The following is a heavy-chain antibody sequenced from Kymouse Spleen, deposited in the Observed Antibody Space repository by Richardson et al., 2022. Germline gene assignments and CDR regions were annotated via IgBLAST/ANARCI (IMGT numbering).Heavy chain of an antibody. CDR3: ARTGTLDYGMDV. CDR1: GGSFSGYY. Sequence: QVQLQQWGAGLLKPSETLSLTCAVYGGSFSGYYWSWIRQPPGKGLEWIGEINHSGSTNYNPSLKSRVTISVDTSKNQFSLKLSSVTAADTAVYYCARTGTLDYGMDVWGQGTTVTVSS. D-gene: IGHD1-7*01. CDR2: INHSGST. V-gene: IGHV4-34*01. J-gene: IGHJ6*02.